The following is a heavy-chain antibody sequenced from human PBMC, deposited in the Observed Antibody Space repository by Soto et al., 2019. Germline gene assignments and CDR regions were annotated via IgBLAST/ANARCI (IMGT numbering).Heavy chain of an antibody. V-gene: IGHV4-39*01. D-gene: IGHD6-13*01. J-gene: IGHJ4*02. CDR2: IYSVGST. Sequence: NPSXTLSLTCTVSGGSISSNSYYWGLIRQPPGKGLEWIGSIYSVGSTYYNPSLKSRVTISVDTSKDQFSLKLTSVTAADTAVYYCAGSGHSSSWPFHYWGQGTLVTVSS. CDR1: GGSISSNSYY. CDR3: AGSGHSSSWPFHY.